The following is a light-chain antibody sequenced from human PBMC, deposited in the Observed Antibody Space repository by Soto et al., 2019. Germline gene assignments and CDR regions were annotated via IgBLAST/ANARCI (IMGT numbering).Light chain of an antibody. V-gene: IGKV3-20*01. J-gene: IGKJ1*01. CDR1: QSLSSSY. CDR3: QQYAGSPPWT. CDR2: GAS. Sequence: EIVVTQSPGTLSLSPGERATLSCRASQSLSSSYLAWYQQKPGQAPRLLIYGASSRATGIPDRFSGSGSGTDFTLTISRLEPEDFAVYYCQQYAGSPPWTFGQGTKVEVK.